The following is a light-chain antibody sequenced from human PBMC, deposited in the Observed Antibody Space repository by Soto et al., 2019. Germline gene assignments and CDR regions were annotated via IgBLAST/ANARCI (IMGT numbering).Light chain of an antibody. CDR3: AAWDDSLNRYV. V-gene: IGLV1-44*01. CDR1: SSNIGTNT. CDR2: NNN. J-gene: IGLJ1*01. Sequence: QSVLTQPAAAYGTPGQRVTISCSGSSSNIGTNTVNWYQQLPGTAPKLLIYNNNQRPSGVPDRFSGSKSGTSSSLAISGIESDIDADYYSAAWDDSLNRYVFGIGTRSPS.